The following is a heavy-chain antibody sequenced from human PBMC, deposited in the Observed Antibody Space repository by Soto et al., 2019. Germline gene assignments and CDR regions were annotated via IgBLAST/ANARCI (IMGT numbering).Heavy chain of an antibody. CDR1: GGTFSSYT. CDR2: IIPILGIA. J-gene: IGHJ6*03. D-gene: IGHD3-10*01. V-gene: IGHV1-69*02. Sequence: SVKVSCKASGGTFSSYTISWVRQAPGQGLEWMGRIIPILGIANYAQKFQGRVTITADKSTSTAYMELSSLRSEDTAVYYSGSTNYNPSLKSRVTISVDTSKNQFSLKLSSVTAADTAVYYCARHAVPGDCSGGSCARGYYYYYMDVWGKGTTVTVSS. CDR3: GSTNYNPSLKSRVTISVDTSKNQFSLKLSSVTAADTAVYYCARHAVPGDCSGGSCARGYYYYYMDV.